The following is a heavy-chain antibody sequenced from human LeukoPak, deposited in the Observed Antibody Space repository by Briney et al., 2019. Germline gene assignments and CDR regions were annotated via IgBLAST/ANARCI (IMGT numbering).Heavy chain of an antibody. V-gene: IGHV3-30-3*01. CDR2: MFYNGNNK. CDR3: ARGASGTFSWFDS. J-gene: IGHJ5*01. Sequence: GRSLRLSCAASGFTFINYPIHWVRQAPGKGLKWMAVMFYNGNNKYYADSVKGRFTISRDNSKTTLYLQMDRLGPGDTAVYYCARGASGTFSWFDSWGQGTLVTVSS. CDR1: GFTFINYP. D-gene: IGHD1-1*01.